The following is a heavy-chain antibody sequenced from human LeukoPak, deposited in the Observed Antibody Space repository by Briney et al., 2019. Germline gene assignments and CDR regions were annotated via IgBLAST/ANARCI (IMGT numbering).Heavy chain of an antibody. V-gene: IGHV1-69*04. CDR2: IIPILGIA. J-gene: IGHJ6*02. CDR3: ARDTPGSRCSSTRCHPVYYYYGMDV. Sequence: GASVTVSCKASGGTFSSYAISWVRQAPGQGLEWMGRIIPILGIANYAQKFQGRVTITADKSTSTAYMELSSLRSEDTAVYYCARDTPGSRCSSTRCHPVYYYYGMDVWGQGTTVTVSS. D-gene: IGHD2-2*01. CDR1: GGTFSSYA.